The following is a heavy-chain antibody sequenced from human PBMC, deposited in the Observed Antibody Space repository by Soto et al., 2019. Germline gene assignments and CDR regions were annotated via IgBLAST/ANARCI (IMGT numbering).Heavy chain of an antibody. D-gene: IGHD2-8*02. V-gene: IGHV3-30*03. CDR2: ISFDGDK. J-gene: IGHJ4*02. CDR1: GFDFSNSG. CDR3: ARDYARGWCQF. Sequence: QVKLVESGGGVVQPGTSLRLSCTASGFDFSNSGIQWVRQTPGKGLEWVALISFDGDKYYVDSVKGRFTISRDNPTNTVYFAMDRLRPEDTGVYYCARDYARGWCQFWGQGTLVTVSS.